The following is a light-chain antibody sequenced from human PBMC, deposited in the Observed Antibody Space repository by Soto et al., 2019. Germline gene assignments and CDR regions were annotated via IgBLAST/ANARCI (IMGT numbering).Light chain of an antibody. CDR2: AAS. V-gene: IGKV1-39*01. J-gene: IGKJ4*01. Sequence: DIQLTQSPSSLSASVGDRVTITCRTSQSIRTYLNWYQQKPGKAPKLLIYAASNLESGVPSRFSGSGSGTDFTLTISGLQPADFATYYCHQGYGPPLTFGGGTKVEIK. CDR3: HQGYGPPLT. CDR1: QSIRTY.